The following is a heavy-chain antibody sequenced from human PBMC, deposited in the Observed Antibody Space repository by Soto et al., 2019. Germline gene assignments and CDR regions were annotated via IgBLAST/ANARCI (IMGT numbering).Heavy chain of an antibody. V-gene: IGHV4-59*08. CDR3: ARYASSVGAFDI. J-gene: IGHJ3*02. CDR2: IYYRGST. Sequence: SETLSLTCTVSGGSINSYYWSWIRQPPGKGLEWIAYIYYRGSTNYNPSLKSRVTISIDTSKNQFSLKLSSVTAADTAVYYCARYASSVGAFDIWGRGTMVTVSS. CDR1: GGSINSYY. D-gene: IGHD6-19*01.